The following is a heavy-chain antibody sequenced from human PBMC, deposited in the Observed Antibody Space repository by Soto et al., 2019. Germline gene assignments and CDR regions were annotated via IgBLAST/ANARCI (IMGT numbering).Heavy chain of an antibody. D-gene: IGHD5-18*01. V-gene: IGHV3-30*03. J-gene: IGHJ4*02. CDR2: ISYDGNDK. Sequence: GGSLRLSCAGSGFTFSNHGIRWVRQAPGKGLEWVADISYDGNDKWYAGSVKGRFTISRDNSKNTVYLQMNGLRAEDTAVYYCVRDRGYTYGFDFWGQGALVTVSS. CDR1: GFTFSNHG. CDR3: VRDRGYTYGFDF.